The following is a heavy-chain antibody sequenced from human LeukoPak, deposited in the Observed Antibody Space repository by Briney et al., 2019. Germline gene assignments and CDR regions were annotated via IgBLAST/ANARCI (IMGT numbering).Heavy chain of an antibody. CDR2: TIPIFGTA. V-gene: IGHV1-69*05. CDR3: ARDRTDYYDSSGEFDY. J-gene: IGHJ4*02. Sequence: SVKVSCKASGGTFSSYAISWVRQAPGQGLEWMGRTIPIFGTANYAQKFQGRVTITTDESTSTAYMELSSLRSEDTAVYYCARDRTDYYDSSGEFDYWGQGTLVTVSS. D-gene: IGHD3-22*01. CDR1: GGTFSSYA.